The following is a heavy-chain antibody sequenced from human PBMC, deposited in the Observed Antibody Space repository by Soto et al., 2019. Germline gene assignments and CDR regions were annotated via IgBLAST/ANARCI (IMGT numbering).Heavy chain of an antibody. Sequence: ASVKVSCKASGYTFTTYAMHCVRQSPGQRLEWMGWINAGNGNTKYSQKFQGRVTITRDTSASTAYMELSSLRSEDTAVYYCARVPTYYYYGMDVWGQGTTVTVSS. CDR1: GYTFTTYA. CDR3: ARVPTYYYYGMDV. CDR2: INAGNGNT. J-gene: IGHJ6*02. V-gene: IGHV1-3*01.